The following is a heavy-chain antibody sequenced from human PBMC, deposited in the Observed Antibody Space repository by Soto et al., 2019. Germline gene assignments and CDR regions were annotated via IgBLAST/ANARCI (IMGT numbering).Heavy chain of an antibody. D-gene: IGHD1-20*01. J-gene: IGHJ3*02. Sequence: PGRSHRLRYAAAGGNFSNYGRSWVRQAPGKGLEWVANIKQDGSEKYYVDSVKGRFTISRDNAKNSLYLQMNSLGAEDTAVYYCARGLTGTTYAFDIWGQGTMVTVSS. V-gene: IGHV3-7*01. CDR2: IKQDGSEK. CDR1: GGNFSNYG. CDR3: ARGLTGTTYAFDI.